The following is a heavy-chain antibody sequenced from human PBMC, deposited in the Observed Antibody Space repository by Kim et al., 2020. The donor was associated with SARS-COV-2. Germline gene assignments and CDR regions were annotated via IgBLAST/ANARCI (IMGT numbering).Heavy chain of an antibody. CDR2: IHPNSGDT. V-gene: IGHV1-2*02. Sequence: ASVKVSCKASGYTFTEYYIHWVRQAPGQGLEWVGCIHPNSGDTDYAQNFQGRVTMTRDTSINTAYMELTRLRSDDTAMYFCSRGYIDGSYFPRDCWGQGTLVTVSS. D-gene: IGHD1-26*01. CDR3: SRGYIDGSYFPRDC. J-gene: IGHJ4*02. CDR1: GYTFTEYY.